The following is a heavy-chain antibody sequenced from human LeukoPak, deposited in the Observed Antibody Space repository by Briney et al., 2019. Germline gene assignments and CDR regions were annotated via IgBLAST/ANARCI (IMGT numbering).Heavy chain of an antibody. CDR3: AKDSFSHNGIFDALDI. J-gene: IGHJ3*02. V-gene: IGHV3-23*03. CDR1: GFTFSNYA. CDR2: LKPV. D-gene: IGHD2-8*01. Sequence: GGSLRLSCAASGFTFSNYAMTWVRQAPGKGLEWVSSLKPVYYADSVKGRFTISRDDSKNTLFLQMNSLRAEDTAIYYCAKDSFSHNGIFDALDIWGQGTMVTVSS.